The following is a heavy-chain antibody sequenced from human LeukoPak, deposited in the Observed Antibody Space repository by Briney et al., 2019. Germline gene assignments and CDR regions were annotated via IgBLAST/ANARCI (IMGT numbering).Heavy chain of an antibody. CDR1: GYTFTGYY. CDR3: ARGEYSSSWDHYYFDY. D-gene: IGHD6-13*01. V-gene: IGHV1-2*06. J-gene: IGHJ4*02. CDR2: INPNSGGT. Sequence: GASVKVSCKASGYTFTGYYMHWVRQAPGQGLEWMGRINPNSGGTNYAQTSQGRVTMTRDTSITTAYLEVSSLRSDDTAVYYCARGEYSSSWDHYYFDYWGQGTLVTVSS.